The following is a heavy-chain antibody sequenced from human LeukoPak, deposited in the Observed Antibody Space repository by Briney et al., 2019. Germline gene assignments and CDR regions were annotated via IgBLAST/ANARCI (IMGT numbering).Heavy chain of an antibody. Sequence: GESLRISCKTSGYTFTTSWIGWVRQMPGKGLEWMGVIYPGDSDTRYSPSFQGQVTISVDKSTNSAYLKWGSLKASDSAKYFCARHVIGPYSTGWLLDSWGQGTLVAVSS. D-gene: IGHD6-19*01. CDR3: ARHVIGPYSTGWLLDS. CDR1: GYTFTTSW. V-gene: IGHV5-51*01. J-gene: IGHJ5*01. CDR2: IYPGDSDT.